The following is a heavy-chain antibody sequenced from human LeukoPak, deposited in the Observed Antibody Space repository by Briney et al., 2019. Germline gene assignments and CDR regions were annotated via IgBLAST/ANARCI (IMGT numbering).Heavy chain of an antibody. J-gene: IGHJ6*03. CDR3: ATHHRLSSSSTGYYYYYMDV. D-gene: IGHD6-6*01. CDR1: GYTLTELS. Sequence: ASVKVSCKVSGYTLTELSMHWVRQAPGKGLEWMGGFDPEDGETIYAQKFQGRVTMTEDTSTDTAYMELSSLRSEDTAVYYCATHHRLSSSSTGYYYYYMDVWGKGTTVTVSS. V-gene: IGHV1-24*01. CDR2: FDPEDGET.